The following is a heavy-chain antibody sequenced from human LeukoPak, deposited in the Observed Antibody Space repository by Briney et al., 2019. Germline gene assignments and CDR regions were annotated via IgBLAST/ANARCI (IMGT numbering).Heavy chain of an antibody. CDR3: ARVGNTGYYDY. CDR1: GFTFSSYA. Sequence: GGSLRLSCSASGFTFSSYAMYWVRQAPGKGLEYVSAISSNGGSTYYADSVKGRFTISRDNSKNTLYLQMGSLRAEDMAVYYCARVGNTGYYDYWGQGTLVTVSS. J-gene: IGHJ4*02. CDR2: ISSNGGST. V-gene: IGHV3-64*02. D-gene: IGHD2/OR15-2a*01.